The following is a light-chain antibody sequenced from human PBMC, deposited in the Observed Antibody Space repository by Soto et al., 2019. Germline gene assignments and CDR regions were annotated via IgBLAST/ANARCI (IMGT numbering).Light chain of an antibody. J-gene: IGKJ1*01. CDR2: WAS. CDR3: QQYYSPWT. V-gene: IGKV4-1*01. CDR1: QSVLYSSNNKNY. Sequence: DIVMTQSPDSLAVSLGERATINCKSSQSVLYSSNNKNYLAWYQQKPGPPPKLLIYWASTRESGVPDRFSGSGSGTDFTLTISSLQAEDVAVYYCQQYYSPWTFGQGTKVEIK.